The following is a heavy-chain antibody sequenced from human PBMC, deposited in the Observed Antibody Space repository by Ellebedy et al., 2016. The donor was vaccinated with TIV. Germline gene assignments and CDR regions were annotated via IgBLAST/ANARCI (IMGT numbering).Heavy chain of an antibody. V-gene: IGHV3-23*01. CDR2: ISGSGGST. CDR1: GFTFSSYA. CDR3: AKVPRGGSRYEGDY. Sequence: GESLKISXAASGFTFSSYAMSWVRQAPGKGLEWVSAISGSGGSTYYADSVKGRFTISRDNSKNTLYLQMNSLRAEDTAVYYCAKVPRGGSRYEGDYWGQGTLVTVSS. D-gene: IGHD6-13*01. J-gene: IGHJ4*02.